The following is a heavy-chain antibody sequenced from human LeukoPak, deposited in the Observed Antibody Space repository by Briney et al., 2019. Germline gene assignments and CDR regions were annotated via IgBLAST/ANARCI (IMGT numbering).Heavy chain of an antibody. V-gene: IGHV1-2*02. Sequence: ASVKVSCKAFGYTLTGYYMHWVRQAPGQGPEWMGWINGNSGGTKYAQKFEGRVTMTSDTSTSTVQMDLGTLRSDDTAVYYCARENIEQWPAFDYWGQGTPVTVSS. CDR3: ARENIEQWPAFDY. J-gene: IGHJ4*02. CDR1: GYTLTGYY. D-gene: IGHD1/OR15-1a*01. CDR2: INGNSGGT.